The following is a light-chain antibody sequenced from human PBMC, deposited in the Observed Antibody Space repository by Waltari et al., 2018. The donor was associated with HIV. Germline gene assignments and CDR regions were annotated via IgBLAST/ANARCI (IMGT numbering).Light chain of an antibody. CDR3: CSCPRSGIRYV. CDR2: EVT. CDR1: SSNVGSDDL. J-gene: IGLJ1*01. V-gene: IGLV2-23*02. Sequence: QSALTQPAYVSGSPGQSITTSCTGTSSNVGSDDLASWYQQPPGEAPKLIIYEVTKRPSGVSNRFSGSKSGNTASLTISGLQAEDEADYYCCSCPRSGIRYVFGTGTKVTVL.